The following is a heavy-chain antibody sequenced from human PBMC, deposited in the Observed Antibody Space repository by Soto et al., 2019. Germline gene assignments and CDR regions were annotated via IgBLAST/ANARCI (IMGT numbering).Heavy chain of an antibody. CDR1: GFTVNNNF. D-gene: IGHD3-3*01. CDR3: AKDLVVIIAGMDV. CDR2: ISGSGGST. Sequence: PGGSLRLSCAAFGFTVNNNFLSWVRQAPGKGLEWVSAISGSGGSTYYADSVKGRFTISRDNSKNTLYLQMNSLRAEDTAVYYCAKDLVVIIAGMDVWGQGTTVTVSS. V-gene: IGHV3-23*01. J-gene: IGHJ6*02.